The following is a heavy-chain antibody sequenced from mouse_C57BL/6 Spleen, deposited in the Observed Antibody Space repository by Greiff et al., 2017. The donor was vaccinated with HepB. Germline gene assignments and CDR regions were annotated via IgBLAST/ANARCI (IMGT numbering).Heavy chain of an antibody. CDR1: GFTFSSYA. CDR3: AREGNRGFTWFAY. V-gene: IGHV5-4*01. J-gene: IGHJ3*01. Sequence: EVMLVESGGGLVKPGGSLKLSCAASGFTFSSYAMSWVRQTPEKRLEWVATISDGGSYTYYPDNVKGRFTISRDNAKNNLYLQMSHLKSEDTAMYYCAREGNRGFTWFAYWGQGTLVTVSA. D-gene: IGHD2-14*01. CDR2: ISDGGSYT.